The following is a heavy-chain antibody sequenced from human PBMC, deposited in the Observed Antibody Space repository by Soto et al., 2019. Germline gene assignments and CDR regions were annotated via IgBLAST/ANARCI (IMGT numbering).Heavy chain of an antibody. Sequence: QVQLVQSGAEVKKPGSSVKVSCHASGGTFNNFAFTWVRQAPGQGLEWLGGIMPVFHTTNIAQTFQDRITVTADDFTTTVYMEMTSLRYDDTAVYYCATATISLVSATLYHYGMDVWGQGTTVTVSS. J-gene: IGHJ6*02. CDR1: GGTFNNFA. D-gene: IGHD6-25*01. V-gene: IGHV1-69*01. CDR3: ATATISLVSATLYHYGMDV. CDR2: IMPVFHTT.